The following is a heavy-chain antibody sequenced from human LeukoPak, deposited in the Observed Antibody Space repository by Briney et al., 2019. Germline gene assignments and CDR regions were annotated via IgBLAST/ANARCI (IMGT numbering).Heavy chain of an antibody. V-gene: IGHV1-18*04. CDR2: ISAYTGNT. J-gene: IGHJ3*02. D-gene: IGHD3-10*01. CDR1: GYTFTSYG. CDR3: ARDPPSSGGFGELPHAFDI. Sequence: ASVKLSCKASGYTFTSYGISWVRQAPGQGLEWMGWISAYTGNTNYAQKLQGRVTMTTDTSTSTAYMELRSLRSDDTAVYYCARDPPSSGGFGELPHAFDIWGQGTMVTVSS.